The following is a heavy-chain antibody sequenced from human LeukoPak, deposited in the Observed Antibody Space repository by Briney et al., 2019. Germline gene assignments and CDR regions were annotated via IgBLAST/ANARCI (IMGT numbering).Heavy chain of an antibody. V-gene: IGHV4-34*01. CDR3: ARGNTAMVRDFDY. D-gene: IGHD5-18*01. CDR1: GGSFSGYY. J-gene: IGHJ4*02. Sequence: PSGTLSLTCAVYGGSFSGYYWSWIRQPPGKGLEWIGEINHSGSTNYNPSLKSRVTISVDTSKNQFSLKLSSVTAADTAVYYCARGNTAMVRDFDYWGQGTLVTVSS. CDR2: INHSGST.